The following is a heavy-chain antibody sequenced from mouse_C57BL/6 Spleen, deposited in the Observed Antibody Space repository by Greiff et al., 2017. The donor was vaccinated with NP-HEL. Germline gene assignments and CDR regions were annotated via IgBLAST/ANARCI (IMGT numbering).Heavy chain of an antibody. V-gene: IGHV1-54*01. J-gene: IGHJ3*01. CDR3: AREDSDSAWFAY. D-gene: IGHD2-12*01. CDR2: INPGSGGT. Sequence: QVQLQQSGAELVRPGTSVKVSCKASGYAFTNYLIEWVKQRPGQGLEWIGVINPGSGGTNYNEKFKGKATLTADKSSSTAYMQLSSLTSEDSAVYFCAREDSDSAWFAYWGQGTLVTVSA. CDR1: GYAFTNYL.